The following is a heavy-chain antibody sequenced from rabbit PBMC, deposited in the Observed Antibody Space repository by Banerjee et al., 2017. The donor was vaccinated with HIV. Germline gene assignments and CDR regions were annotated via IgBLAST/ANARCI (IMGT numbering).Heavy chain of an antibody. CDR3: ARDLAGVVGWNLNL. CDR2: INSTSGNT. J-gene: IGHJ4*01. D-gene: IGHD4-1*01. V-gene: IGHV1S45*01. CDR1: GFSFSSYW. Sequence: QEQLEESGGDLVKPEGSLTLTCTASGFSFSSYWMCCFRQAPGKGLEWIACINSTSGNTVYASWAKGPFTISKTSSTTVTLQMTSLTAADTATYFCARDLAGVVGWNLNLWGPGTLVTVS.